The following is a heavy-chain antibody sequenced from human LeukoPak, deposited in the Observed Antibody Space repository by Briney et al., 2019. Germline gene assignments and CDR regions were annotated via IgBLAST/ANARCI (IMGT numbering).Heavy chain of an antibody. D-gene: IGHD3-22*01. CDR3: ARDAGHYYDSSGYYHRWFDP. V-gene: IGHV1-18*01. CDR1: GYTFTSDG. CDR2: ISAYNGNT. Sequence: ASLKVSCKASGYTFTSDGISWVRQAPGQGLEWMGWISAYNGNTNYAQKLQGRVTMTTDTSTGTGYMELRSLRSDDTAVYYCARDAGHYYDSSGYYHRWFDPWGQGTLVTVSS. J-gene: IGHJ5*02.